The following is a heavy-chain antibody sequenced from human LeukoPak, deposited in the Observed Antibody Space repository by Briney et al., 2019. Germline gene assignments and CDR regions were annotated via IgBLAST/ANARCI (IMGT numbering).Heavy chain of an antibody. CDR3: ARQHYDFWSGYYTCGFDY. CDR1: GGSISSSGYY. Sequence: SETLSLTCTVSGGSISSSGYYWGWIRQPPGKGLEWIGSIYYSGSTYYNPSLKSRVTISVDTSKNQFSLKLSSVTAADTAVYYCARQHYDFWSGYYTCGFDYWGQGTLVTVSS. J-gene: IGHJ4*02. D-gene: IGHD3-3*01. V-gene: IGHV4-39*01. CDR2: IYYSGST.